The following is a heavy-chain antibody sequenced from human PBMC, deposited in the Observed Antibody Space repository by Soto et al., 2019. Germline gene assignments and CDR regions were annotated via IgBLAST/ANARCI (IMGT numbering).Heavy chain of an antibody. J-gene: IGHJ4*02. CDR2: IDPNDSET. D-gene: IGHD2-21*02. CDR3: ASRNCGGDCYSHFDS. Sequence: PGESLKISCKGSGYSFTSYCVAWVRQMPGKGLEWMGRIDPNDSETKYSPSFEGQVTISADRSINTAYLEWSSLKAADTAMYYGASRNCGGDCYSHFDSWGQGALVTVSS. CDR1: GYSFTSYC. V-gene: IGHV5-10-1*01.